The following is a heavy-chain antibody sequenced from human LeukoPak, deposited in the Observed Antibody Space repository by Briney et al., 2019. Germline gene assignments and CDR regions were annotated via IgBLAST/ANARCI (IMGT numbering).Heavy chain of an antibody. D-gene: IGHD3-10*01. J-gene: IGHJ6*02. CDR3: ARDFPITPYYGMDV. CDR2: ISGSGGST. CDR1: GFTFSSYA. V-gene: IGHV3-23*01. Sequence: GGSLRLSCAASGFTFSSYAMSWVRQAPGKGLEWVSSISGSGGSTYYADSVKGRFTISRDNSKNTLYLQMNSLGAEDTAVYYCARDFPITPYYGMDVWGQGTTITVSS.